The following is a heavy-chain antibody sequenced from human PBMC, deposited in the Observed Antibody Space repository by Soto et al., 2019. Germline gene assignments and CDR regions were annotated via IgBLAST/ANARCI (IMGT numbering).Heavy chain of an antibody. CDR1: GGSVSSDFSS. V-gene: IGHV4-30-2*01. CDR2: IYHNGGS. Sequence: QLQLQESGSGLVKPSQTLSLTCGVSGGSVSSDFSSWIWIRQTSGKGLEWIGYIYHNGGSYFNPSLVSRGRISIDTSNNQFSLNLTSVTAADTAVYYCARGQPGLFSFDSWGQGILVTVSS. CDR3: ARGQPGLFSFDS. D-gene: IGHD3-9*01. J-gene: IGHJ4*02.